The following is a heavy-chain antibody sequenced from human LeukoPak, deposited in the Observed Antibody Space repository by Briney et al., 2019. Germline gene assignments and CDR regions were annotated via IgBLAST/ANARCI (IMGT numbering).Heavy chain of an antibody. J-gene: IGHJ4*02. V-gene: IGHV5-51*01. CDR2: IYPGDSDT. Sequence: GESLQISCKGSGYSFTSYWIAWVRQMPGKGLEWMGIIYPGDSDTRYSPSFQGQVTISADKSISTAYLQWSSLKASHTAIYYCARRASATEDLDYWGQGTLVTVSS. CDR3: ARRASATEDLDY. CDR1: GYSFTSYW.